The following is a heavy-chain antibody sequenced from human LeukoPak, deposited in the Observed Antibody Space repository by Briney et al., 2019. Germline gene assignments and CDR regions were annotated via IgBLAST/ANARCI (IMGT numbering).Heavy chain of an antibody. D-gene: IGHD6-19*01. J-gene: IGHJ5*02. Sequence: SETLSLTCTVSGASIGLYYWSWIRQPAGKGLEWIGRIYTSGTSNYNPSLKSRVTMSVDTSKNQFSLKLSSVTAADTAVYYCARAVSSGWYGNWFDPWGQGTLVTVST. CDR3: ARAVSSGWYGNWFDP. CDR1: GASIGLYY. CDR2: IYTSGTS. V-gene: IGHV4-4*07.